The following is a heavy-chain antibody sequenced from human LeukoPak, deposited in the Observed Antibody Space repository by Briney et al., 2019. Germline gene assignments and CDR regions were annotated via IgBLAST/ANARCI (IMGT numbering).Heavy chain of an antibody. Sequence: SETLSLTCTVSGGSINSGDYYWSWIRQPPGKGLEWIGYIYYSGSTNYNPSLKSRVTISVDTSKNQFSLKLSSVTAADTAVYYCARGGNRAARLSYWGQGTLVTVSS. V-gene: IGHV4-61*08. CDR1: GGSINSGDYY. CDR3: ARGGNRAARLSY. CDR2: IYYSGST. J-gene: IGHJ4*02. D-gene: IGHD6-6*01.